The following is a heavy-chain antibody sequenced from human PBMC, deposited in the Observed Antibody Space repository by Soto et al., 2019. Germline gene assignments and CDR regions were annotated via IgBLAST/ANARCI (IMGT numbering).Heavy chain of an antibody. D-gene: IGHD6-6*01. J-gene: IGHJ6*02. CDR3: ARWVVRSSSSGHYYYYGMDV. V-gene: IGHV1-69*06. CDR1: GSTFSSYA. CDR2: IIPIFGTA. Sequence: SVKVSCKASGSTFSSYAISWVRQAPGQGLEWMGGIIPIFGTANYAQKFQGRVTITADKSTSTAYMELSSLRSEDTAVYYCARWVVRSSSSGHYYYYGMDVWGQGTTVTVS.